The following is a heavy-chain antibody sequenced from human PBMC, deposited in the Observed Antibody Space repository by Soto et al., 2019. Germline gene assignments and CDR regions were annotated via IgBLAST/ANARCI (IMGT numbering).Heavy chain of an antibody. V-gene: IGHV5-10-1*01. CDR2: IDPSDSYT. D-gene: IGHD4-4*01. CDR1: GCSFARYW. CDR3: ARLRMTTHGMDV. Sequence: GECLTISCTGSGCSFARYWISWVRQMPGKGLEWMGRIDPSDSYTNYSPSFQGHVTISADKSISTAYLQWSSLKASDTAMYYCARLRMTTHGMDVWGQGTTVPVSS. J-gene: IGHJ6*02.